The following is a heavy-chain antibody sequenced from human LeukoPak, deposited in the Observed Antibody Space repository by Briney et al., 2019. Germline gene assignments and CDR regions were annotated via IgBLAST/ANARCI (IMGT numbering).Heavy chain of an antibody. CDR3: ARDSYYYDSSGYYYGGY. V-gene: IGHV1-46*01. Sequence: SSVNVPCKACGYTFTRYYMHGVRQAPGQELEWMGIINPSGGSTSYAQKFQGRVTMTRDTSTSTVYMELSSLRSEDTAVYYCARDSYYYDSSGYYYGGYWGQGTLVTVSS. CDR2: INPSGGST. J-gene: IGHJ4*02. D-gene: IGHD3-22*01. CDR1: GYTFTRYY.